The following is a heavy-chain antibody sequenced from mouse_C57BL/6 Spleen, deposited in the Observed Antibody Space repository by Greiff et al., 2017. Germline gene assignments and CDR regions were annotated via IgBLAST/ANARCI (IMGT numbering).Heavy chain of an antibody. CDR3: ARSHYGIAMAY. J-gene: IGHJ4*01. D-gene: IGHD1-2*01. CDR2: IRNKANGYTT. CDR1: GFTFTDYY. Sequence: EVQGVESGGGLVQPGGSLSLSCAASGFTFTDYYMSWVRQPPGKALEWLGFIRNKANGYTTEYSASVKGRFTISRDNSQSILYLQMNALRAEDSATYYCARSHYGIAMAYWGQGTSVTVSS. V-gene: IGHV7-3*01.